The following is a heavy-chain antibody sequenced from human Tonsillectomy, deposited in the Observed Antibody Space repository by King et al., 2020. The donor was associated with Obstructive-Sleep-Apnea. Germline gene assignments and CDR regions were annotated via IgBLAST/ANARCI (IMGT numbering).Heavy chain of an antibody. D-gene: IGHD3-10*01. J-gene: IGHJ5*02. V-gene: IGHV4-59*01. CDR2: IYYSGST. CDR1: GGSISSYY. Sequence: VQLQESGPGLVKPSETLSLTCTVSGGSISSYYWSWIRQPPGKGLEWIGYIYYSGSTNYNPSLKSQVTISVDTSKNQFSLRLNSVTAADTAVYYCARDHGAGDWFDPWGQGTLVTVSS. CDR3: ARDHGAGDWFDP.